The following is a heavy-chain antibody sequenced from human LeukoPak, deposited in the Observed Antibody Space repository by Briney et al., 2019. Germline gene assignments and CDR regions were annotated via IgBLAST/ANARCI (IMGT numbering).Heavy chain of an antibody. CDR1: GFTFISYA. J-gene: IGHJ4*02. CDR2: ISSSGAGT. Sequence: GGSLRLSCAASGFTFISYAMSWVRQAPGKGLEWVSAISSSGAGTYYADSVKGRFTISIGNSKNTLYLQMHSLRAEDTAVYYCTTKTSGWPFDYGAQGTLVTVSS. D-gene: IGHD6-25*01. CDR3: TTKTSGWPFDY. V-gene: IGHV3-23*01.